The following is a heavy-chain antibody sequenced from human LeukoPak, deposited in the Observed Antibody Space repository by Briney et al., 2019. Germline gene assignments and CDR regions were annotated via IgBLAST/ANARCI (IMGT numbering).Heavy chain of an antibody. Sequence: GGSLRLSCAASGFTFSNYELNWVRQAPGKGLEWLSYISSSGRNIYYADSVNGRFTISRDNAKNSLYLQMNSLRAEDTAVYYCARDLVQLWSKDYWGQGTLVTVSS. CDR3: ARDLVQLWSKDY. CDR2: ISSSGRNI. V-gene: IGHV3-48*03. J-gene: IGHJ4*02. CDR1: GFTFSNYE. D-gene: IGHD5-18*01.